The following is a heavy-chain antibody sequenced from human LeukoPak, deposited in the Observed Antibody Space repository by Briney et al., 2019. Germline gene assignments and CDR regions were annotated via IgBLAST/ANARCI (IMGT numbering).Heavy chain of an antibody. J-gene: IGHJ4*02. CDR2: INPNSGGT. V-gene: IGHV1-2*02. CDR1: GYTFSGYY. D-gene: IGHD6-19*01. Sequence: ASVKVSCKASGYTFSGYYIHWVRQAPGQGLEWMGWINPNSGGTNYAQKFQGRVTMTRDTSIRTAYMELSRLRSDDTAVYYCARVLFYSSGNKSNRVDYWGQGTLVTVSS. CDR3: ARVLFYSSGNKSNRVDY.